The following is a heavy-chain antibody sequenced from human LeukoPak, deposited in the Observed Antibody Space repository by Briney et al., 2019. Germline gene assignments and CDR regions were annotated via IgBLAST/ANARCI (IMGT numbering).Heavy chain of an antibody. V-gene: IGHV3-15*01. CDR1: GFTFNLAW. CDR3: ARGGLGDYGDYLYYFDY. D-gene: IGHD4-17*01. Sequence: GGSLRLSCAASGFTFNLAWMSWVRQAPGKGLEWVARIRSKADGPTEFPKTEYATPVKDRFTISRDDSQNKVYLQMSSLGTDDTAVYYCARGGLGDYGDYLYYFDYWGQGTLVTVSS. J-gene: IGHJ4*02. CDR2: IRSKADGPTEFPKT.